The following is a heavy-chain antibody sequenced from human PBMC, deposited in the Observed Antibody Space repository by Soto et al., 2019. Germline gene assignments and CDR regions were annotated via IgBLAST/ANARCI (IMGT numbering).Heavy chain of an antibody. V-gene: IGHV3-30-3*01. Sequence: QVQLVESGGGVVQPGKSLRLSCAASGFTISSYAMHWVRQAPGKGLEWVAVISYAGSNKYYADSVKGRFTISRDNSKNTRYLQMDSLRAEDTAMYHCARGGSSSWSTFDYWGQGTLVTVSS. CDR3: ARGGSSSWSTFDY. D-gene: IGHD6-13*01. CDR2: ISYAGSNK. J-gene: IGHJ4*02. CDR1: GFTISSYA.